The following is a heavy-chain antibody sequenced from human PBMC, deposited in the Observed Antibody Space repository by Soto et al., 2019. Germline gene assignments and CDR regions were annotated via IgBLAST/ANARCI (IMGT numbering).Heavy chain of an antibody. CDR2: ISAYNGNT. CDR3: ARFSGGSYNTYYFYYGMDV. D-gene: IGHD2-15*01. J-gene: IGHJ6*02. Sequence: ASVKVSCKASGYTFTSYGISWVRQAPGQGLDWMGWISAYNGNTKYAQDLQGRVTMTTDTSTSTAYMELRSLRSDNTAVYYCARFSGGSYNTYYFYYGMDVWGQGTTVTVSS. V-gene: IGHV1-18*01. CDR1: GYTFTSYG.